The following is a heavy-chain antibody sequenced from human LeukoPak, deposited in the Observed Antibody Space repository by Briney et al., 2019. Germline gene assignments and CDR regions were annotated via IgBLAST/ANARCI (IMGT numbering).Heavy chain of an antibody. CDR2: IKQDGSEK. D-gene: IGHD3-3*01. Sequence: PGGSLRLSCAASGFTFNIYWMSWVRQAPGKGLEWVANIKQDGSEKYYVDSVKGRFTISRDNAKNSLYLQMNSLRAEDTAVYYCARDLGPWYDFWSGYFGYWGQGTLVTVSS. V-gene: IGHV3-7*01. CDR3: ARDLGPWYDFWSGYFGY. J-gene: IGHJ4*02. CDR1: GFTFNIYW.